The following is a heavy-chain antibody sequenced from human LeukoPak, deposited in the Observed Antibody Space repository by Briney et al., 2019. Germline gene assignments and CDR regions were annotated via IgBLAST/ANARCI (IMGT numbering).Heavy chain of an antibody. CDR3: ARVQLWLRVLDY. D-gene: IGHD5-18*01. CDR2: ISSSGSTI. V-gene: IGHV3-48*03. J-gene: IGHJ4*02. Sequence: PGGSLRLSCAASGFTFSSYEMNWVRQAPGKGLEWVSYISSSGSTIYYADSVKGRFTISRDNAKNSLYLQMNSLRAEDTAVYYCARVQLWLRVLDYWGQGTLFTVSS. CDR1: GFTFSSYE.